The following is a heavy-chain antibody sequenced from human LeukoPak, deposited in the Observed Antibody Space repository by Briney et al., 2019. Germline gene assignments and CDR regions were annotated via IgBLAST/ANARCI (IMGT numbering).Heavy chain of an antibody. CDR1: GGSFSGYY. V-gene: IGHV4-34*01. J-gene: IGHJ4*02. CDR3: ARARQWLVPIDY. Sequence: SETLSLTCAVYGGSFSGYYWSWIRQPPGKGLEWIGEINHSGSTNYNPSLKSRVTISVDTSKNQFSLKLSSVTAEDTAVYYCARARQWLVPIDYWGQGTLVTVSS. CDR2: INHSGST. D-gene: IGHD6-19*01.